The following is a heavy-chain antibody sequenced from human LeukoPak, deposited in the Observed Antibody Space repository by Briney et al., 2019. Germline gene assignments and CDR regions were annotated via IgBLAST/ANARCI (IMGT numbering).Heavy chain of an antibody. CDR1: GGSFSGYY. CDR3: XXXXXXXGWYPSNWFDP. D-gene: IGHD6-19*01. Sequence: SETLSLTCAVYGGSFSGYYWSWIRQPPGKGLEWIGEINHSGSTNYNPSLKSRVTISVDTSKNQFSLKLSSVTAADTAVYYCXXXXXXXGWYPSNWFDPWGQGTLVTVSS. V-gene: IGHV4-34*01. J-gene: IGHJ5*02. CDR2: INHSGST.